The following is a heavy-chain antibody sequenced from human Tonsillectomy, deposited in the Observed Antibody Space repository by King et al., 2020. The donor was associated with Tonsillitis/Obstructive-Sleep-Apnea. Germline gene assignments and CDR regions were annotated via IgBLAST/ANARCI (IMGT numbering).Heavy chain of an antibody. V-gene: IGHV3-15*07. D-gene: IGHD3-22*01. CDR2: IKSKTDGGTT. CDR1: GFTFSNAW. CDR3: TTALGITMIVVVTTEDY. J-gene: IGHJ4*02. Sequence: QLVQSGGGLVKPGGSLRLSCAASGFTFSNAWMNWVRQAPGKGLEWVGRIKSKTDGGTTDYAAPVKGRFTISRDDSKNTLYLQMNSLKIEDTAVYYCTTALGITMIVVVTTEDYWGQGTLVTVSS.